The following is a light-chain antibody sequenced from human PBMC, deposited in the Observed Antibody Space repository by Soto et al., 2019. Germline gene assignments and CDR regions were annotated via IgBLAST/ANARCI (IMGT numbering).Light chain of an antibody. CDR3: CSYAGSSIPYV. V-gene: IGLV2-23*02. CDR1: SSDVGSYNL. Sequence: QSVLTQPASVSGSPGQSITISCTGASSDVGSYNLVSWYQQHPGKAPKLMIYEVSKRPSGVSNRFSGSKSGNTASLTISGLQAEDEADYYCCSYAGSSIPYVFGTGTKHTVL. J-gene: IGLJ1*01. CDR2: EVS.